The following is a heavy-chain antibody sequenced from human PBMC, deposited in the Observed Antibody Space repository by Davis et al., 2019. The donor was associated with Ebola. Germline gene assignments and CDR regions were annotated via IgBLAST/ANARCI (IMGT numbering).Heavy chain of an antibody. CDR1: GYTFTGYY. J-gene: IGHJ4*02. CDR3: ARGFHSSSSSFDY. CDR2: IIPIFGTA. Sequence: SVKVSCKASGYTFTGYYMHWVRQAPGQGLEWMGGIIPIFGTANYAQKFQGRVTITADESTSTAYMELSSLRSEDTAVYYCARGFHSSSSSFDYWGQGTLVTVSS. D-gene: IGHD6-6*01. V-gene: IGHV1-69*13.